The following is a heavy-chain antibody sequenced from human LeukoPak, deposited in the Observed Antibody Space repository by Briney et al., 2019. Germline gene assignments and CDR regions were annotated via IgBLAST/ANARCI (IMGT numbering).Heavy chain of an antibody. CDR3: VRGGPLGDTNRFEF. J-gene: IGHJ4*02. V-gene: IGHV3-30*02. CDR2: IQSDGSDQ. D-gene: IGHD2-8*01. Sequence: HPGGSLRLSCAASGFTFSSYGMHWVRQAPGKGLEWVAFIQSDGSDQYYADSVKGRFTVSRDNSKNTVFLQMNSLRVDDTAVYYCVRGGPLGDTNRFEFWGQGTLVTVSS. CDR1: GFTFSSYG.